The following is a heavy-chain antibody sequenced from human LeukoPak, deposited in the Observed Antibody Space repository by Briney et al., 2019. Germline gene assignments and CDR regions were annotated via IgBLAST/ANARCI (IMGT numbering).Heavy chain of an antibody. J-gene: IGHJ3*02. CDR1: GFTFSSYA. CDR2: ISNSGGST. D-gene: IGHD6-13*01. V-gene: IGHV3-23*01. CDR3: AKRWTAVASTEAFDI. Sequence: GGSLRLSCAASGFTFSSYAMSWVRPAPGKGLEWVSTISNSGGSTYYADSVKGRFTISRDNSKNTLYLQMNSLRAEDTAVYYCAKRWTAVASTEAFDIWGQGTMVTVSS.